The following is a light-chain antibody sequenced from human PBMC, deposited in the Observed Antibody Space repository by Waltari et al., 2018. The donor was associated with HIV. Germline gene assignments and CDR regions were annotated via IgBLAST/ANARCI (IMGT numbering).Light chain of an antibody. Sequence: DIVMTQSPDSLAVSLGARATINCKSSHSVLYTSNSNNYLAWYQQKPGQPPKLLIYWASTRESGFPDRFSGSGSGTEFTLTISSLQAEDVAVYYCQQYYSTPITFGQGTRLEIK. J-gene: IGKJ5*01. CDR3: QQYYSTPIT. V-gene: IGKV4-1*01. CDR1: HSVLYTSNSNNY. CDR2: WAS.